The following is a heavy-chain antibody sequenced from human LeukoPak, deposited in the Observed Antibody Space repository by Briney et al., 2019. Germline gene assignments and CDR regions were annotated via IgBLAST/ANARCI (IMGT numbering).Heavy chain of an antibody. Sequence: GGSLRLSCAASGFTFSSYGMSWVRQAPGKGLEWVSGIGGSGDSTYYADSVKGRFTISRDNLKNKLYLQMNRLRAEDTARYYCVKDSVVVPGLVNYFDYWGQGTLVTVSS. J-gene: IGHJ4*02. D-gene: IGHD2-21*02. CDR3: VKDSVVVPGLVNYFDY. V-gene: IGHV3-23*01. CDR1: GFTFSSYG. CDR2: IGGSGDST.